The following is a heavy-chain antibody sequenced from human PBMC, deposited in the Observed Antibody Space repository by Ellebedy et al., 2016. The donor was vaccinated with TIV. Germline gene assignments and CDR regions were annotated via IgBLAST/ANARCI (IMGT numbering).Heavy chain of an antibody. J-gene: IGHJ3*02. V-gene: IGHV2-26*01. D-gene: IGHD5-24*01. CDR2: IFSHDEK. Sequence: SGPTLVKPTETLSLACRVSGFSLSSTRTGVSWTRQPPGTALERLAHIFSHDEKSYTTILKSRFTISKNTSKSQVVLTMTNMDPVDTATYYCALLYRDDYNYYAFDIWGQGTMVTVSS. CDR1: GFSLSSTRTG. CDR3: ALLYRDDYNYYAFDI.